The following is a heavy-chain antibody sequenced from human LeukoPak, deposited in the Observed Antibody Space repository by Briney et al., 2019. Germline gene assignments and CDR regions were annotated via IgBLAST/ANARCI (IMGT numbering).Heavy chain of an antibody. Sequence: HAGGSLRLSCAASGFTFSSYAMSRVRQAPGTGLEWVSVISGSGGSTVHADSVKGRFTISRDNSKNTLYLQMNSLRAEDTAVYYCAKDMDVSIYGYNFDYWGQGTLVTVSS. CDR2: ISGSGGST. CDR3: AKDMDVSIYGYNFDY. D-gene: IGHD5-24*01. V-gene: IGHV3-23*01. CDR1: GFTFSSYA. J-gene: IGHJ4*02.